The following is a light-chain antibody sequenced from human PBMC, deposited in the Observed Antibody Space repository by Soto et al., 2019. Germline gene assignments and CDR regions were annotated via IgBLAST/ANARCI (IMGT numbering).Light chain of an antibody. V-gene: IGLV2-11*01. CDR3: CSYGGSFPYV. CDR2: DVT. CDR1: SSDVGGYDY. Sequence: QSVLTQPPSVSGSPGQSVTISCTGTSSDVGGYDYVSWYQQHPGKAPKLLIYDVTKRPSGVPDRFSGSKSGNTASLTISGLQAEDDAYFFCCSYGGSFPYVFGTGTKVTVL. J-gene: IGLJ1*01.